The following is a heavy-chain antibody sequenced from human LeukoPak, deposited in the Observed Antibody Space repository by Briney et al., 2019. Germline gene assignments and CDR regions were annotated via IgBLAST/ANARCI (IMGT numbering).Heavy chain of an antibody. CDR1: GFTFNNYA. CDR3: AKRSGINYGYFDS. CDR2: ITGSGDYT. V-gene: IGHV3-23*01. Sequence: GGSLRLSCTASGFTFNNYAMGWVRQGPGKGLGWVSAITGSGDYTDYADSVKGRFTISRDNSKNTAYLQMISLRAEDTAVYYCAKRSGINYGYFDSWGQGALVTVSS. J-gene: IGHJ4*02. D-gene: IGHD1-26*01.